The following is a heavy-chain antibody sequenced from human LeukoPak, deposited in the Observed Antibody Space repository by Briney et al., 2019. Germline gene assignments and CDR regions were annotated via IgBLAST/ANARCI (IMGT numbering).Heavy chain of an antibody. CDR2: IYYSGIT. CDR1: GGSISSQY. V-gene: IGHV4-59*11. D-gene: IGHD3-10*01. CDR3: ARTSYHYNSGDYGWYFDY. Sequence: PSETLSLTCTVSGGSISSQYWSLIRQPPGKGLEWIGYIYYSGITKYSPSLKSRVTISVDTSKNQFSLRLTSVTAADTAVYYCARTSYHYNSGDYGWYFDYWGQGTLDTVSA. J-gene: IGHJ4*02.